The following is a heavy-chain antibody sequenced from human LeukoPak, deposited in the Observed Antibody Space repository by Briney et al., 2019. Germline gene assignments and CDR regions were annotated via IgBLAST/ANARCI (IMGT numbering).Heavy chain of an antibody. CDR2: IYYSGST. V-gene: IGHV4-59*08. CDR1: GGSISSYY. CDR3: ARRRYYYDSSGYTVYYFDY. Sequence: KTSETLSLTCTVSGGSISSYYWSWIRQPPGKGLEWIGYIYYSGSTNYNPSLKSRVTISVDTSKNQFSLKVSSVTAADTAVYYCARRRYYYDSSGYTVYYFDYWGQGTLVTVSS. J-gene: IGHJ4*02. D-gene: IGHD3-22*01.